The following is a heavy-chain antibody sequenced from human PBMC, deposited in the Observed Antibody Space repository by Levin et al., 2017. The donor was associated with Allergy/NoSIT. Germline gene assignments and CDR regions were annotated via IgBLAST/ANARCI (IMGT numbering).Heavy chain of an antibody. D-gene: IGHD4-23*01. J-gene: IGHJ4*02. V-gene: IGHV3-15*01. CDR3: LTGTPTMVRGPHY. CDR2: IRSNSDGGTA. CDR1: GSTFTNVY. Sequence: KAGGSLRLSCSASGSTFTNVYMSWVRQAPGKGLEWVGRIRSNSDGGTADYGAPVKGRFTLSRDDSKSTLYLQMNGLKTDDTAVYYCLTGTPTMVRGPHYWGQGTLVTVSS.